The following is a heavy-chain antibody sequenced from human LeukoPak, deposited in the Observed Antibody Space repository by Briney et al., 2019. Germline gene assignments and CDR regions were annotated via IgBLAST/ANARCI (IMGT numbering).Heavy chain of an antibody. V-gene: IGHV3-21*01. D-gene: IGHD3-22*01. J-gene: IGHJ4*02. CDR2: ISSDSSYI. CDR3: ARDTDYYDSSGYD. Sequence: GGALRLSCAASGFTFSDYTMTWVRQAPGKGLEWVASISSDSSYIDYADSVKGRFTISRDNAKNSLYLQMNSLRAEDTAVYYCARDTDYYDSSGYDWGQGTLVTVSS. CDR1: GFTFSDYT.